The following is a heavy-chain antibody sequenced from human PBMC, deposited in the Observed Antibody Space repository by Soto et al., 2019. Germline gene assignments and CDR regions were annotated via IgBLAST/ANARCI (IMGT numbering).Heavy chain of an antibody. CDR2: INPDTGGT. V-gene: IGHV1-2*04. Sequence: QVRLLQSGAEVKKSGASVKVSCKASGYTFTAYYIHWIRQVPGQGPEWMGWINPDTGGTDYAQTFQGWVTMTRDTPITTAYMELASLKIDDTAVYYCARASGRDGSSWYRGGYDSWGQGTLVTVS. CDR3: ARASGRDGSSWYRGGYDS. CDR1: GYTFTAYY. J-gene: IGHJ4*02. D-gene: IGHD1-26*01.